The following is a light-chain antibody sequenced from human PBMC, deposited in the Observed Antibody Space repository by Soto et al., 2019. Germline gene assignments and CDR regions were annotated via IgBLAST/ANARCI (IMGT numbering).Light chain of an antibody. Sequence: ESVLMQSRRILKQTPGERATLSCRASQSVSNNYLAWYQQKPGQAPRLLIYGASNRATGIPDRFSGSGSGTDFTLTISRLEPEDFAVYYCLRYGSSGTFGQGTSVDMK. J-gene: IGKJ1*01. CDR3: LRYGSSGT. CDR2: GAS. V-gene: IGKV3-20*01. CDR1: QSVSNNY.